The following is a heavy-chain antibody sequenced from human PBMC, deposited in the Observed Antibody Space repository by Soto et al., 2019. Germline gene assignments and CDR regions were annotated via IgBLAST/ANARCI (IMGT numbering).Heavy chain of an antibody. CDR3: ARGEGQFDTTGSYYVY. CDR2: INPNSGVT. CDR1: GYIFTHYY. J-gene: IGHJ4*02. V-gene: IGHV1-2*02. D-gene: IGHD3-22*01. Sequence: QVQLVQSGGEVKEPGASVKVSCKGSGYIFTHYYYHWVRQAPGQGLEWMGWINPNSGVTKYAQTFQGRVTMTRDTSISTVYKELSRPTSDDTAVYYCARGEGQFDTTGSYYVYWGQGSLVIVSS.